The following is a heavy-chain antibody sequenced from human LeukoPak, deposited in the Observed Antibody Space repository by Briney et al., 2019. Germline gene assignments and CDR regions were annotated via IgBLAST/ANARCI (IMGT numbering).Heavy chain of an antibody. CDR3: ARDRIAAAGTKGWDYYYYYMDV. D-gene: IGHD6-13*01. V-gene: IGHV1-18*01. J-gene: IGHJ6*03. CDR1: GYTFTSYG. Sequence: GASVKVSCKASGYTFTSYGISWVRQAPGQGLEWMGWISAYNGNTNYAQKLQGRVTMTRDMSTSTVYMELSSLRSEDTAVYYCARDRIAAAGTKGWDYYYYYMDVWGKGTTVTVSS. CDR2: ISAYNGNT.